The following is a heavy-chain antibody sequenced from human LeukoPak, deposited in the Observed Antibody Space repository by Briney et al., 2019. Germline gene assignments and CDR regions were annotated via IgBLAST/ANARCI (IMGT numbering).Heavy chain of an antibody. V-gene: IGHV3-21*01. CDR1: GFTFSSYS. D-gene: IGHD3-22*01. J-gene: IGHJ5*02. Sequence: NSGGSLRLSCAASGFTFSSYSMNWVRQAPGKGLEWVSSITSSSSYIYYADSVKGRFTISRDNAKNSLYLQMNSLRAEDTAVYYCARAARPYYDSSDYYSSWGQGTLVTVSS. CDR2: ITSSSSYI. CDR3: ARAARPYYDSSDYYSS.